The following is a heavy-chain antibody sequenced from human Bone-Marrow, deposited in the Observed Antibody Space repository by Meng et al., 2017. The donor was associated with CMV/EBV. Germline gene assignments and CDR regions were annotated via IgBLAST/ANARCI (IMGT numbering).Heavy chain of an antibody. CDR2: ISSSSSYI. CDR3: AKDQVVVPAAAYYYYGMDV. V-gene: IGHV3-21*01. Sequence: GESLKISCAASGFTFNSYSMNWVRQAPGKGLEWVSSISSSSSYIYYADSVKGRFTISRDNAKNSLYLQMSSLRAEDTAVYYCAKDQVVVPAAAYYYYGMDVWGQGTTVTVSS. J-gene: IGHJ6*02. CDR1: GFTFNSYS. D-gene: IGHD2-2*01.